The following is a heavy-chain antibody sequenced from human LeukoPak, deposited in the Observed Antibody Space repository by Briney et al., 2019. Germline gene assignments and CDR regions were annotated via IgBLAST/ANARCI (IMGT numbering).Heavy chain of an antibody. CDR3: ARRNRWELLDF. D-gene: IGHD1-26*01. Sequence: SETLSLTCTVSGGSISSSSYFWGWIRQPPGKGLEWVGSIYYSGNTYYNPSLKSRVTISLDTSKNQFSLKLGSVTAADTAVYYCARRNRWELLDFWGQGTLVTVSS. J-gene: IGHJ4*02. CDR1: GGSISSSSYF. CDR2: IYYSGNT. V-gene: IGHV4-39*01.